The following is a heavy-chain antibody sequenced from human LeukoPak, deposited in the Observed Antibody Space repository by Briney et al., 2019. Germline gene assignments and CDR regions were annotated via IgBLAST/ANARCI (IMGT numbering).Heavy chain of an antibody. J-gene: IGHJ3*02. D-gene: IGHD1-26*01. CDR3: ARAKVVGATTGPGAFDI. CDR2: IYYSGST. V-gene: IGHV4-39*01. Sequence: GSLRLSCAASGFTFSNYWMSWVRQAPGKGLEWIGSIYYSGSTYYNPSLKSRVTISVDTSKNQFSLKLSSVTAADTAVYYCARAKVVGATTGPGAFDIWGQGTMVTVSS. CDR1: GFTFSNYW.